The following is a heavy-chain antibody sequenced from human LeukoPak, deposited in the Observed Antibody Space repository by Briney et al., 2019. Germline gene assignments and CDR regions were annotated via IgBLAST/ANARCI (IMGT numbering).Heavy chain of an antibody. J-gene: IGHJ4*02. CDR1: GFTFGDYA. Sequence: NPGGSLRLSCSGSGFTFGDYAVSWFRQAPGKGLEWVGFIRSKAYGGTTEYAASVKGRFTISRDDSKSIAYLQMNSLKTEDTAVYYCTTDRELVGDIDYWGQGTLVTVSS. V-gene: IGHV3-49*05. D-gene: IGHD1-26*01. CDR3: TTDRELVGDIDY. CDR2: IRSKAYGGTT.